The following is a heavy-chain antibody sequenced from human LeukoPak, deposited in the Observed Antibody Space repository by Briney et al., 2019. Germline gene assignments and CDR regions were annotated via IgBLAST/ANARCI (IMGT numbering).Heavy chain of an antibody. CDR2: IYYSGST. CDR3: ASGPYPAAGTDHQFDY. V-gene: IGHV4-59*01. CDR1: GAPISSYY. J-gene: IGHJ4*02. Sequence: PSETLSLTCTVSGAPISSYYWSWIRQPPGKGLEWIGYIYYSGSTNYNPSLYNPPLKSRVTISVGTSKNQFSLKLSSVTAADTAVYYCASGPYPAAGTDHQFDYWGRGTLVTVSS. D-gene: IGHD6-13*01.